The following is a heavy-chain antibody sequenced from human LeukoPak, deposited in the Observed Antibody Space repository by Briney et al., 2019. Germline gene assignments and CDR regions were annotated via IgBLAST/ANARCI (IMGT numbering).Heavy chain of an antibody. V-gene: IGHV3-23*01. Sequence: GGSLTLSCADSGFTFSAHAMSWVRQPPGKGLEWVSAISGSNGRTHYADSLRGRFSISRDNSKNTLYLQMNSLRADDTAVYYCAKDVLHDGSVYYANYLDSWGHGTLVTVSS. D-gene: IGHD3-22*01. CDR3: AKDVLHDGSVYYANYLDS. CDR1: GFTFSAHA. CDR2: ISGSNGRT. J-gene: IGHJ5*01.